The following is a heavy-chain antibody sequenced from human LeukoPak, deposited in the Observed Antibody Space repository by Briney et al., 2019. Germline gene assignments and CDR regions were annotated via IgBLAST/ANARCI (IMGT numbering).Heavy chain of an antibody. V-gene: IGHV3-21*01. CDR2: ISSSSSYI. D-gene: IGHD1-26*01. CDR1: GFTFSSYS. CDR3: ARWRGATLYYYYYMDV. Sequence: PGGSLRLSCAASGFTFSSYSMNWVRQAPGKGLEWVSSISSSSSYIYYADSVKGRFTISRDNAKNSLYLQMNSLRAEDTAVYYCARWRGATLYYYYYMDVWGKGTTVTVSS. J-gene: IGHJ6*03.